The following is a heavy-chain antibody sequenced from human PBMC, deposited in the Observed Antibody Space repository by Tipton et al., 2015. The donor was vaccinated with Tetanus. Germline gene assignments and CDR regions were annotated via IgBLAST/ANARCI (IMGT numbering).Heavy chain of an antibody. V-gene: IGHV4-59*01. Sequence: TLSLTCTVSGGSISSFYWYWIPQPPGKGLEWIAYIYQNGDANYNPSLQSRVTISVDTSKNQFSLQLAFVTAADTAIYYCARERIEAFYYHGLDVWGPGTTVTVSS. CDR3: ARERIEAFYYHGLDV. J-gene: IGHJ6*02. D-gene: IGHD2-21*01. CDR1: GGSISSFY. CDR2: IYQNGDA.